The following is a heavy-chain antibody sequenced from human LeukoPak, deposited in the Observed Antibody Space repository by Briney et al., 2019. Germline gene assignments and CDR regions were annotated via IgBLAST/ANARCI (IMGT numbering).Heavy chain of an antibody. Sequence: GGSLRLSCAASGFTFSSYAMSWVRQAPGKGLEWASAISGSGGSTYYADSVKGRFTISRDNSKNTLYLQMNSLRAEDTAVYYCATRGVTATYYFDYWGQGTLVTVSS. CDR1: GFTFSSYA. CDR2: ISGSGGST. V-gene: IGHV3-23*01. D-gene: IGHD2-21*02. J-gene: IGHJ4*02. CDR3: ATRGVTATYYFDY.